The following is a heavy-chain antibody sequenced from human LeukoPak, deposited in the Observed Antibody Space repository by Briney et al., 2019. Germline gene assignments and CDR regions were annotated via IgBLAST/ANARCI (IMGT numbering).Heavy chain of an antibody. D-gene: IGHD3-22*01. CDR1: GGSISSHY. V-gene: IGHV4-59*11. Sequence: SETLSLTCTVSGGSISSHYWSWIRQPPGKGLEWIGYIYYSGSTNYNPSLKSRVTISVDTSKNQSSLKLSSVTAADTAVYYRARAWWEYYDSSGYNYFDYWGQGTLVTVSS. J-gene: IGHJ4*02. CDR3: ARAWWEYYDSSGYNYFDY. CDR2: IYYSGST.